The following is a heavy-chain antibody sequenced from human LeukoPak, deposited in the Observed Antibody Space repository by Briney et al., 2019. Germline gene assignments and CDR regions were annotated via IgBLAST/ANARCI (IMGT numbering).Heavy chain of an antibody. Sequence: TSETLSLTCTVSGGSISSGAYYWSWIRQPAGKGLEWIGRIYTSGSTNYNPSLKSRVTISVDTSKNQFSLKLSSVTAADTAVYYCARDPAAAGLDYWGQGTLVTVSS. CDR3: ARDPAAAGLDY. V-gene: IGHV4-61*02. CDR1: GGSISSGAYY. J-gene: IGHJ4*02. D-gene: IGHD6-13*01. CDR2: IYTSGST.